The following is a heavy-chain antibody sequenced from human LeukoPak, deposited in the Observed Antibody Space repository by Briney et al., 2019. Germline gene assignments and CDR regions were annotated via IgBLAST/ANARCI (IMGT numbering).Heavy chain of an antibody. CDR3: ERHTWQLLPFRE. J-gene: IGHJ4*02. CDR2: INHGGST. Sequence: SETLSLTCAVYGGSFSGDFWSWIRQSPGKGLEWIGEINHGGSTTYNPSLQSRVNMSVDTSTNQISLKMTSVTAADTAIYYCERHTWQLLPFREWRKGTEVNISS. V-gene: IGHV4-34*01. CDR1: GGSFSGDF. D-gene: IGHD2-15*01.